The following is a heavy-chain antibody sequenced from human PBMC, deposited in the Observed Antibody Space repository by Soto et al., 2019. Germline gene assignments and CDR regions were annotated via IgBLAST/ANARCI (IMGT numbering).Heavy chain of an antibody. V-gene: IGHV3-21*01. CDR3: ARDRQLIQDWLEP. D-gene: IGHD6-13*01. CDR2: ITTGGEYI. Sequence: VLLVDSGGGLVQPGGSLRLSCAASGFTFSSFNMNGVRQAPVKGLEWVSSITTGGEYIFYADSVKGRFTISRDNAKNSLYLQMSSLGVEDTAGYYCARDRQLIQDWLEPWGQGPLVTVSS. CDR1: GFTFSSFN. J-gene: IGHJ5*02.